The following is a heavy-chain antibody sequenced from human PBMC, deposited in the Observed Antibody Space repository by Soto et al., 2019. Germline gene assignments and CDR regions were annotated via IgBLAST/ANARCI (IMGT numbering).Heavy chain of an antibody. Sequence: PSETLSLTCTVSGGSIISYYWSWIRQPPGKGLEWIGYIYYSGSTNYNPSLKSRVTISVDTSKNQFSLKLSSVTAADTAVYYCGRAWGYYFDYWGQGTLVTVSP. D-gene: IGHD3-16*01. CDR1: GGSIISYY. J-gene: IGHJ4*02. CDR3: GRAWGYYFDY. V-gene: IGHV4-59*01. CDR2: IYYSGST.